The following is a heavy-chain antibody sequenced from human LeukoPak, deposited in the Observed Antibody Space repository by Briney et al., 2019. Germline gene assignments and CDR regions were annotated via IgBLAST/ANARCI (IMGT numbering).Heavy chain of an antibody. D-gene: IGHD3-10*01. CDR3: AIAGPTMVRGVGYDY. Sequence: GGSLRVSCAASGFTFSGYSMNWVRQAPGKGLEWVSSISSSSSYIYYADSVKGRFTISRDNDKNSLYLQMNSLRAQDTAVYYCAIAGPTMVRGVGYDYWGQGTLVTVSS. J-gene: IGHJ4*02. CDR2: ISSSSSYI. V-gene: IGHV3-21*01. CDR1: GFTFSGYS.